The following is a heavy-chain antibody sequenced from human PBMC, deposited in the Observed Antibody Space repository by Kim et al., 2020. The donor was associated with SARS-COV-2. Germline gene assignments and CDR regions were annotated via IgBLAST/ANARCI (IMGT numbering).Heavy chain of an antibody. Sequence: GGSLRLSCAASGFTVSSNYMSWVRQAPGKGLEWVSVIYSGGSTYYADSVKGRFTISRDNSKNTLYLQMNSLRAEDTAVYYCARTHRGALYFDYWGQGTLVTVSS. CDR1: GFTVSSNY. V-gene: IGHV3-66*02. CDR3: ARTHRGALYFDY. J-gene: IGHJ4*02. D-gene: IGHD2-15*01. CDR2: IYSGGST.